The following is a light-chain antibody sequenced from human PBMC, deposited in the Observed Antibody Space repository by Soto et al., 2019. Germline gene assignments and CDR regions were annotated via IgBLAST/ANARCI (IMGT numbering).Light chain of an antibody. V-gene: IGKV3-15*01. CDR3: QQHNYWPYT. J-gene: IGKJ2*01. CDR2: DAS. Sequence: EIVMTQSPATLSLSPGDRATLSCRASQTIDNTLAWYQRKPGQAPRLLIYDASTRPTGVPARFSGSGSGTDFTLTISSLQSEDFAVYYCQQHNYWPYTFGQGTKVEIK. CDR1: QTIDNT.